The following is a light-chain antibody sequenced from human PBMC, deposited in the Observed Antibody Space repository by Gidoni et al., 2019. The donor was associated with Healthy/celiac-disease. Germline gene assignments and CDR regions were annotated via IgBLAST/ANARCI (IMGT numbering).Light chain of an antibody. CDR2: AAS. J-gene: IGKJ1*01. CDR1: QDISAY. V-gene: IGKV1-39*01. Sequence: DIQMTQSPSSLSASVGDRVTITCRASQDISAYLNWYQQKPGKAPKVLIYAASSLQSGVPSRFSGSGSGTDFTLTISSLQPEDFATYYCQQSYSIPPWTFGQGTKVEIK. CDR3: QQSYSIPPWT.